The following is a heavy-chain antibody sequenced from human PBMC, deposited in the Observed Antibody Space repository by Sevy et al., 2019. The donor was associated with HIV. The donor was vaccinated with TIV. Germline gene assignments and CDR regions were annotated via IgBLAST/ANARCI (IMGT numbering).Heavy chain of an antibody. CDR2: IYYSGST. CDR1: GGSISSGGYY. J-gene: IGHJ4*02. V-gene: IGHV4-31*03. CDR3: ARDTQLERRGGFDY. D-gene: IGHD1-1*01. Sequence: SETLSLTCTVSGGSISSGGYYWSWIRQHPGKGLEWIGYIYYSGSTYYNPSLKSRVTISVDTSKNQFSLKLSSVTAADTAVYYCARDTQLERRGGFDYWGQGTLVTVSS.